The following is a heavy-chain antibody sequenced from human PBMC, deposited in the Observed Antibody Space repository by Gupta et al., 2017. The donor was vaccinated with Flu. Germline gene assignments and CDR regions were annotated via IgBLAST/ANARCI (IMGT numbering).Heavy chain of an antibody. J-gene: IGHJ6*03. Sequence: EVRLLESGGGLLQPGGSLSLSCAASGFTFSSLALSWVRQAPGKGLEWVSTISGTGISTYYADSVKGRFTISRDNSKNTLYLQLNSLRAEDTAVFYCAKDPVVVVAATGYMDVWGKGTTVTVSS. CDR2: ISGTGIST. D-gene: IGHD2-15*01. CDR1: GFTFSSLA. V-gene: IGHV3-23*01. CDR3: AKDPVVVVAATGYMDV.